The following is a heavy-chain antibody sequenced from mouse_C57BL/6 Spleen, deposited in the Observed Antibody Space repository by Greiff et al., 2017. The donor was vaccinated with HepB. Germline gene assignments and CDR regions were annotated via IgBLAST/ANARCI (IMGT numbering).Heavy chain of an antibody. D-gene: IGHD2-5*01. J-gene: IGHJ3*01. Sequence: VKLMESGAELVRPGASVTLSCKASGYTFTDYEMHWVKQTPVHGLEWIGAIDPETGGTAYNQKFKGKAILTADKSSSTAYMELRSLTSEDSAVYYCTRAYYSNYWFAYWGQGTLVTVSA. CDR2: IDPETGGT. CDR1: GYTFTDYE. V-gene: IGHV1-15*01. CDR3: TRAYYSNYWFAY.